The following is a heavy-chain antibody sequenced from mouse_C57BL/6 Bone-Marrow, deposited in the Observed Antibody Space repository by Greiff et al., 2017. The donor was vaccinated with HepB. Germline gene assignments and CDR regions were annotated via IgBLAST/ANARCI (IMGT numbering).Heavy chain of an antibody. V-gene: IGHV2-5*01. J-gene: IGHJ4*01. D-gene: IGHD2-4*01. CDR2: IWRGGST. CDR3: AKNGDYDGPMDY. CDR1: GFSLTSYG. Sequence: VMLVESGPGLVQPSQSLSITCTVSGFSLTSYGVHWVRQSPGKGLEWLGVIWRGGSTDYNAAFMSRLSITKDNSKSQVFFKMNSLQADDTAIYYCAKNGDYDGPMDYWGQGTSVTVSS.